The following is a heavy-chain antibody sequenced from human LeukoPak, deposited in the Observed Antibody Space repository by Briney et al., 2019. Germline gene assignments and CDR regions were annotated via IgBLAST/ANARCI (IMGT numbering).Heavy chain of an antibody. CDR2: ISWNSGSI. CDR3: ARGVANSGYDYTFDY. CDR1: GFTFDDYA. Sequence: GRSLRLSCAASGFTFDDYAMHWVRQAPGKGLEWVSGISWNSGSIGYADSVKGRFTISRDNSKNTLYLQMNSLRAEDTAVYYCARGVANSGYDYTFDYWGQGTLVTVSS. J-gene: IGHJ4*02. V-gene: IGHV3-9*01. D-gene: IGHD5-12*01.